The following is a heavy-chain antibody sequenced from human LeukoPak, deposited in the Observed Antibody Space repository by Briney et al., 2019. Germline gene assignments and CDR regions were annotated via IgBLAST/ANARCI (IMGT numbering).Heavy chain of an antibody. CDR2: IYTSGST. J-gene: IGHJ4*02. D-gene: IGHD5-24*01. CDR1: GGSISSGNYY. CDR3: ARGSRDGYNYDY. V-gene: IGHV4-61*02. Sequence: SETLSLTCTVSGGSISSGNYYWSWIRQPAGKGLEWIGRIYTSGSTNYNPSLKSRVTISADTSKNQFSLKLSSVTAADTAVYYCARGSRDGYNYDYWGQGTLVTVSS.